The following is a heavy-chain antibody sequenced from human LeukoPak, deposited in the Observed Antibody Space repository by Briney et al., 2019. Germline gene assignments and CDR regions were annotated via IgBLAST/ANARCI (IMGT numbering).Heavy chain of an antibody. J-gene: IGHJ4*02. Sequence: PGGSLRLSCTVSGFTLSSHWMSWLRHLPGKGLEWVANINEDGSEKYFMDSVRGRFTISKDNAKNSLYLQMNSLGADDTAVYYCARDFTGSSRDWGQGALVTVSS. V-gene: IGHV3-7*01. CDR2: INEDGSEK. D-gene: IGHD1-26*01. CDR1: GFTLSSHW. CDR3: ARDFTGSSRD.